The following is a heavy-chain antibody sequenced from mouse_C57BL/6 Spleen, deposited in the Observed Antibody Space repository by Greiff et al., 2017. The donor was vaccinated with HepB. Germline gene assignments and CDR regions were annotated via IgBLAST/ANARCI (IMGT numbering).Heavy chain of an antibody. D-gene: IGHD1-1*01. V-gene: IGHV5-17*01. J-gene: IGHJ1*03. CDR3: ARGDYFYWYFDV. CDR1: GFTFSDYG. Sequence: EVMLVESGGGLVKPGGSLKLSCAASGFTFSDYGMHWVRQAPEKGLEWVAYISSGSSTIYYADTVKGRFTISRDNAKNTLFLQMTSLRSEDTAMYYCARGDYFYWYFDVWGTGTTVTVSS. CDR2: ISSGSSTI.